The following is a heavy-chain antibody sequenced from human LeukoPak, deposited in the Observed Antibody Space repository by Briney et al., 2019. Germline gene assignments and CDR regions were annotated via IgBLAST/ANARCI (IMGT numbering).Heavy chain of an antibody. CDR2: ISASGGST. J-gene: IGHJ4*02. V-gene: IGHV3-23*01. CDR3: AKADGYRYGDFDS. Sequence: GGSLRLSCAASGFTFSSYAMTWVRQAPGKGLEWLSGISASGGSTYSADSVKGRFTISRDNSESTLYLQMNSLGAEDTAVYYCAKADGYRYGDFDSWGQGTLVTVSS. D-gene: IGHD5-18*01. CDR1: GFTFSSYA.